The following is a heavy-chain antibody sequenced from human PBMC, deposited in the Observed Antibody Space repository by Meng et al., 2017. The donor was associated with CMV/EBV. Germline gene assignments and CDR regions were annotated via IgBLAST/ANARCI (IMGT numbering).Heavy chain of an antibody. CDR1: GFTFSSYS. V-gene: IGHV3-21*01. CDR3: ARMKGYCSSTSCYTFDY. Sequence: GESLKISCAASGFTFSSYSMNWVRQAPGKGLEWVSSISSSSSYIYYADSVKGRFTISRDNAKNSLYLQMNSLRAEDTAVYYCARMKGYCSSTSCYTFDYWGQGTLVTVS. J-gene: IGHJ4*02. D-gene: IGHD2-2*02. CDR2: ISSSSSYI.